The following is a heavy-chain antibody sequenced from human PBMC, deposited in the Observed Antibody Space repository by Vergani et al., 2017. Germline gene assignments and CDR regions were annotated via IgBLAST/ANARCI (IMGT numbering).Heavy chain of an antibody. V-gene: IGHV1-2*02. J-gene: IGHJ4*02. Sequence: QVQLVQSGAEVKKPGASVKVSCKASGYTFTGSYMHWVRQAPGKGLEWMGWINPLSGGTNDAQRFQGRVTMTRDTSIGAAYMELSSLGIDDTAVYYCARESGRRTFDYWGPGTLVTVSS. CDR2: INPLSGGT. CDR1: GYTFTGSY. CDR3: ARESGRRTFDY.